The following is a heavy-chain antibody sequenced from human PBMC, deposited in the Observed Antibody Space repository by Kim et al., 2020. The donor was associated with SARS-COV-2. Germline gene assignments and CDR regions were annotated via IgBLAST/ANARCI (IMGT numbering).Heavy chain of an antibody. CDR3: ARAGGSYLFDY. CDR2: LYHSGST. J-gene: IGHJ4*02. D-gene: IGHD1-26*01. CDR1: GYSISSGYY. Sequence: SETLSLTCTVSGYSISSGYYWGWIRQPPGKGLEWIGSLYHSGSTYYNPSLKSRVTISVDTSKNQFSLKLSSVTAADPAVYYCARAGGSYLFDYWGQGTL. V-gene: IGHV4-38-2*02.